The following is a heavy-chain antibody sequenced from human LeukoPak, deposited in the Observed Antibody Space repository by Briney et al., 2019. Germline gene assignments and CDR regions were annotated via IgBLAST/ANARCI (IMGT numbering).Heavy chain of an antibody. D-gene: IGHD6-13*01. J-gene: IGHJ2*01. CDR1: GFTFSSYW. CDR3: ARARYSGTWTLHI. V-gene: IGHV3-74*01. Sequence: GGSLRLSCAASGFTFSSYWMHWVRQAPGKGLVWVSRINDDGSSTSYADSVKGRFTISRDNAKNTLYLQMGSLRGEDTAVYYCARARYSGTWTLHIWGRGTLVTVSS. CDR2: INDDGSST.